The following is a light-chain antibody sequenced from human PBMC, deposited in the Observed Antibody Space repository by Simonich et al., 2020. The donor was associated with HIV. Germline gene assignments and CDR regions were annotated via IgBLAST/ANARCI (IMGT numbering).Light chain of an antibody. CDR2: EDN. V-gene: IGLV6-57*03. Sequence: NFMLTQPHSVSESPGKTVTISCTRSSGSLASNYVQWSQQRPGSAPTALLYEDNQSPSGVPERFSGSIDSSSNSASLTISGLKTEDEADYYCQSYDSSNQVFGGGTKLTVL. CDR1: SGSLASNY. CDR3: QSYDSSNQV. J-gene: IGLJ3*02.